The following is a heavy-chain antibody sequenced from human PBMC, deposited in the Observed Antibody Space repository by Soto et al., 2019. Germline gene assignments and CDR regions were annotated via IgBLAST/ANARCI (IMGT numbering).Heavy chain of an antibody. CDR1: GFTFSNYG. CDR3: ARPPFYDSTGQSNYYGMDV. J-gene: IGHJ6*02. Sequence: QVQLVESGGGVVQPGRSLRLACAASGFTFSNYGIHWVRQAPGKGLEWVALIWYDGSYEYYADSVKGRFTISRDNSKNTVYLQMNSLRDEDTAVHYCARPPFYDSTGQSNYYGMDVWGQGTTVTVSS. CDR2: IWYDGSYE. D-gene: IGHD3-22*01. V-gene: IGHV3-33*01.